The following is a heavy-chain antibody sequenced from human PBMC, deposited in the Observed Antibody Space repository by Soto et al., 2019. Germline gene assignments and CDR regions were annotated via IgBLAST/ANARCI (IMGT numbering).Heavy chain of an antibody. Sequence: QVQLVESGGGVVQPGRSLRLSCAASGFTFNSYAMHWVRQAPGKGLEWVADISYDGSNKYYADSVKGRFTISRDNSKKTLYLQMNSLTAEDTAGYFCASDKLGSSSRGAGFDPWGQGTLVTVSS. D-gene: IGHD6-6*01. J-gene: IGHJ5*02. CDR1: GFTFNSYA. CDR3: ASDKLGSSSRGAGFDP. V-gene: IGHV3-30-3*01. CDR2: ISYDGSNK.